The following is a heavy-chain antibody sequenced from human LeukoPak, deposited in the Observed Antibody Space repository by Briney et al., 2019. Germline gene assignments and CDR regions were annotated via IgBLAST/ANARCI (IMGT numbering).Heavy chain of an antibody. V-gene: IGHV1-2*02. CDR2: INPNSGGT. D-gene: IGHD5-12*01. CDR1: GYTFTGYY. J-gene: IGHJ4*02. Sequence: ASVKVSCKASGYTFTGYYMHWVRQAPGQGLEWMGWINPNSGGTNYAQKFQGRVTMTRDTSISTVYMELSRLTSDDTAVCYCAREPIGRGPKGDYWGQGTLVTVSS. CDR3: AREPIGRGPKGDY.